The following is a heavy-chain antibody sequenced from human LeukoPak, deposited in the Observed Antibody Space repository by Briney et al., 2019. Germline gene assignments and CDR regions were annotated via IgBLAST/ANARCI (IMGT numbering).Heavy chain of an antibody. CDR2: IHHSGST. CDR3: AREYSFRGSQIAAADY. V-gene: IGHV4-34*01. J-gene: IGHJ4*02. Sequence: SETLSLTCAVYGGSFSGYYWSWIRQPPGKGLECIGEIHHSGSTNYNPSLKSRVTISVDTSKNQFSLKLSSVTAADTAVYYCAREYSFRGSQIAAADYWGQGTLVTVSS. D-gene: IGHD6-13*01. CDR1: GGSFSGYY.